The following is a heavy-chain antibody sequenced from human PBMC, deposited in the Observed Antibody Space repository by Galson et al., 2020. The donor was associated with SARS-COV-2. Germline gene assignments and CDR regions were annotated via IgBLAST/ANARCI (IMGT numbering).Heavy chain of an antibody. D-gene: IGHD6-19*01. CDR2: INHSGST. V-gene: IGHV4-34*01. Sequence: SETLSLTCDVYGGSFSGHFWSWIRQPLGKGLDWIGEINHSGSTNYNPSVKSRVAMSLDTSKYQFSLKLTSVTVADTAVYYCARGQSPYSSGGGMDVWGQGTTVTVSS. J-gene: IGHJ6*02. CDR1: GGSFSGHF. CDR3: ARGQSPYSSGGGMDV.